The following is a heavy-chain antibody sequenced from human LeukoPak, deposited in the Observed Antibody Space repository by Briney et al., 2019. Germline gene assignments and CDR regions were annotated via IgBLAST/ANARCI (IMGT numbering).Heavy chain of an antibody. CDR2: IRDSGEA. D-gene: IGHD3/OR15-3a*01. CDR1: GFRVRDYY. J-gene: IGHJ5*02. V-gene: IGHV3-66*03. Sequence: GGSLRLSCAVSGFRVRDYYMSWVRQAPGKGLEWVGLIRDSGEAFYADFVRGRFAISRDESENTMYLQMNSLRVEDTAVYFCARDRAALQDWVEFDPWGQGTPVIVSS. CDR3: ARDRAALQDWVEFDP.